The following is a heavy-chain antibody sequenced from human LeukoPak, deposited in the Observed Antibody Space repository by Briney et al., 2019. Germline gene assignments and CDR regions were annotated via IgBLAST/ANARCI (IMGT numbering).Heavy chain of an antibody. CDR2: IKLDGSDK. CDR3: VRGYSYGFVFDY. V-gene: IGHV3-7*01. Sequence: GGSLRLSCAASGFTFSSYWMSWVRQAPGKGLEWVADIKLDGSDKYYVDSVKGRFTISRDNAKNSLDLQMNGLRGEDTAVYFCVRGYSYGFVFDYWGQGTLVTVSS. J-gene: IGHJ4*02. CDR1: GFTFSSYW. D-gene: IGHD5-18*01.